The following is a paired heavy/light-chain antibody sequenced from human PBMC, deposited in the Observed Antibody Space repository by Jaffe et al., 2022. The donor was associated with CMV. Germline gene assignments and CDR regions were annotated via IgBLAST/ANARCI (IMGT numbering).Light chain of an antibody. Sequence: NFLLAQPHSVSESPGKTVTLSCTRGSGDIASNYVQWYRQRPGSAPTTLIYEDYQRPSGVPDRFSASIDRSSNSASLTISGLKTEDEADYYCQSFNSATQGWVFGGGTKLTVL. CDR2: EDY. V-gene: IGLV6-57*04. J-gene: IGLJ3*02. CDR3: QSFNSATQGWV. CDR1: SGDIASNY.
Heavy chain of an antibody. J-gene: IGHJ4*02. CDR2: ISDSGT. Sequence: EVQLLESGGGLVQPGGSLRLSCAASGFTFSAYGMSWVRQAPGQGLEWVSTISDSGTYYTESVKGRFTISRDKSKNTLYLQMSSLRAEDTAVYYCARVPPGYNWSYEFGDYWGQGTLVTVSS. D-gene: IGHD1-26*01. V-gene: IGHV3-23*01. CDR3: ARVPPGYNWSYEFGDY. CDR1: GFTFSAYG.